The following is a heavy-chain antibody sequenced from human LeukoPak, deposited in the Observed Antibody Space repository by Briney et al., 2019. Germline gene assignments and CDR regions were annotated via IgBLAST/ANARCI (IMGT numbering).Heavy chain of an antibody. CDR1: GYSFTRHW. CDR2: IYPGHSDT. V-gene: IGHV5-51*01. Sequence: GESLKISCKASGYSFTRHWIAWVRQMPGKGLEWMGIIYPGHSDTRYSPSSQGQVTISADESTTTAYLQWSSVKASDTAMYYCARGNNENFYDWFDPWGQGTLVTVSS. D-gene: IGHD5/OR15-5a*01. CDR3: ARGNNENFYDWFDP. J-gene: IGHJ5*02.